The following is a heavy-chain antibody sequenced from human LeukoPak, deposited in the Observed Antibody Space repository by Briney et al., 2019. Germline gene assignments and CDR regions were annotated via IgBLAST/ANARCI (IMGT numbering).Heavy chain of an antibody. D-gene: IGHD5-18*01. CDR1: GGSISSSSNW. V-gene: IGHV4-4*02. CDR3: ARGAVGYSYGSLWY. CDR2: IYHSGST. J-gene: IGHJ4*02. Sequence: SGTLSLTCAVSGGSISSSSNWWGWVRQPPGRGLEWIGEIYHSGSTNYNPSLKSRVTISVDKSKNQFSLKLSSVTAADTAVYYCARGAVGYSYGSLWYWGQGTLVTVSS.